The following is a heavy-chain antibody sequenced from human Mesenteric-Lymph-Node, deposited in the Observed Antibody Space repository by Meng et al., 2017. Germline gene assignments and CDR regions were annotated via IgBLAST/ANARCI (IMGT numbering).Heavy chain of an antibody. Sequence: GESLKISCAASGFTFNNYEMNWVRQAPGKGLEWVSYIGSSGTTIYHADSVKGRFIVSRDNAKNSLYLQMNSLRAADTAVYYCARESGSRFIDYWGQGTLVSVSS. V-gene: IGHV3-48*03. CDR3: ARESGSRFIDY. D-gene: IGHD1-26*01. CDR1: GFTFNNYE. CDR2: IGSSGTTI. J-gene: IGHJ4*02.